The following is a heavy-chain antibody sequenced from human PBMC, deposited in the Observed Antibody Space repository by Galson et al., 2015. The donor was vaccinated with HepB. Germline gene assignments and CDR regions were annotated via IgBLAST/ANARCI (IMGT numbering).Heavy chain of an antibody. D-gene: IGHD3-10*01. CDR1: GFTFSSYA. Sequence: SLRLSCAASGFTFSSYAMHWVRQAPGKGLEWVAVISYDGSNKYYADSVKGRFTISRDNSKNTLYLQMNSLRAEDTAVYYCARDRAIYYGSGSCLYWGQGTLVTVSS. J-gene: IGHJ4*02. CDR2: ISYDGSNK. V-gene: IGHV3-30*04. CDR3: ARDRAIYYGSGSCLY.